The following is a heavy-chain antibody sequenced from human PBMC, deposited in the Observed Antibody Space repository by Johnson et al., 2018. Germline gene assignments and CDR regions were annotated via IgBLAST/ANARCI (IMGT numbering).Heavy chain of an antibody. J-gene: IGHJ1*01. D-gene: IGHD3-10*01. CDR3: ARDGRSWTHNAEYLQH. CDR1: GFTFDDYA. V-gene: IGHV3-9*01. Sequence: VQLQESGGGLVQPGRSLRLSCAASGFTFDDYAMHWVRQAPGKGLEWVSGISWNSGTIAYADSVKGRFTISRDNAKNSLYLQMNSLRAEDTAVYYCARDGRSWTHNAEYLQHWGQGTPVTVSS. CDR2: ISWNSGTI.